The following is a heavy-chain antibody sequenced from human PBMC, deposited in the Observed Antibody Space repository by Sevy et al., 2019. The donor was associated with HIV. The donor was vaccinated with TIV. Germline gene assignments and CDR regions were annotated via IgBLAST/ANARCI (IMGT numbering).Heavy chain of an antibody. CDR2: SSGSGGST. V-gene: IGHV3-23*01. J-gene: IGHJ6*02. CDR1: GFTFSSYA. CDR3: AKDGIDIVVVVAATQTARMDV. D-gene: IGHD2-15*01. Sequence: GGSLRLSCAASGFTFSSYAMSWVRQAPGKGLEWVSASSGSGGSTYYADYVKGRFTISRDNSKNTLYLQMNSLRAEDTAVYYCAKDGIDIVVVVAATQTARMDVWGHGTTVTVSS.